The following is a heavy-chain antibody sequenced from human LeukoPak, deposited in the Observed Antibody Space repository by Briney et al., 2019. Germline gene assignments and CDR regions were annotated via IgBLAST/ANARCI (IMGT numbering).Heavy chain of an antibody. Sequence: PGGSLRLSCAASGFTFSSYWMSWVRQAPGKGLEWVANIKQDGSEKYYVDSVKGRFTISRDNAKNSLYLQMNSLRAEDTAVYYCARASRDGYNPFNGPFDYWGQGTLVTVSS. CDR1: GFTFSSYW. CDR2: IKQDGSEK. J-gene: IGHJ4*02. CDR3: ARASRDGYNPFNGPFDY. V-gene: IGHV3-7*01. D-gene: IGHD5-24*01.